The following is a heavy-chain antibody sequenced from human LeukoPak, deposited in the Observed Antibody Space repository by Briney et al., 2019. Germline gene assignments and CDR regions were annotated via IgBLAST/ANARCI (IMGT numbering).Heavy chain of an antibody. CDR3: ARDGPDYDILTGYTYGWRFDY. D-gene: IGHD3-9*01. CDR1: GYTFTSYY. CDR2: INPSGGST. V-gene: IGHV1-46*01. Sequence: GASVKVSCKASGYTFTSYYMHWVRQAPGQGLEWMGIINPSGGSTSYAQKFQGRVTMTRDTSTSTVYMELSSLGSEDTAVYYCARDGPDYDILTGYTYGWRFDYWGQGTLVTVSS. J-gene: IGHJ4*02.